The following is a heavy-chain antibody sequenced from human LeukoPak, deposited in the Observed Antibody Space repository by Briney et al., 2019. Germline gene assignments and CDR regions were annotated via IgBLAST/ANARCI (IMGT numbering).Heavy chain of an antibody. J-gene: IGHJ6*03. CDR3: ARGLYCSSTSCFRYYYYYYYMDV. CDR2: MNPNSGNT. Sequence: ASVKVSCKASGYTFTSYDINWVRQATRQGLEWMGWMNPNSGNTGYAQKFQGRVTITRNTSISTAYMELSSLRSEDTAVYYCARGLYCSSTSCFRYYYYYYYMDVRGKGTTVTVSS. CDR1: GYTFTSYD. D-gene: IGHD2-2*01. V-gene: IGHV1-8*03.